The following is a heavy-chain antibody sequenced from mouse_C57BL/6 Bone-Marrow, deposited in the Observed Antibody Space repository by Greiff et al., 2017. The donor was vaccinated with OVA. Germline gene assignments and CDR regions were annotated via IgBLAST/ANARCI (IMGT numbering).Heavy chain of an antibody. CDR2: IRLKSDNYAT. D-gene: IGHD6-1*01. J-gene: IGHJ2*01. Sequence: EVQLQESGGGLVQPGGSMKLSCVASGFTFSNYWMNWVRQSPEKGLEWVAQIRLKSDNYATHYAESVKGRFTISRDDSKSSVYLQMNNLRAEDTGIYYCTVLPLRGYFDYWGQGTTLTVSS. V-gene: IGHV6-3*01. CDR3: TVLPLRGYFDY. CDR1: GFTFSNYW.